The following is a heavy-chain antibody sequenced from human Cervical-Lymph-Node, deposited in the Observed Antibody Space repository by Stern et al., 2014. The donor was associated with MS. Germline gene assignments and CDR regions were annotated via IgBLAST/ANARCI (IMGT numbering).Heavy chain of an antibody. D-gene: IGHD3-22*01. J-gene: IGHJ3*02. CDR3: AIDRGYYKSSGYAYDAFDI. Sequence: EVQLVESGGGLVKPGGSLRLSCAASGFTFSSYTMNWVRQAPGKGLEWVSSITSSSSYTYYAESVTGRFTISRDNSTNTLYLQINSLRAEGTAVYDRAIDRGYYKSSGYAYDAFDIWGQGTMVTVSS. V-gene: IGHV3-21*01. CDR1: GFTFSSYT. CDR2: ITSSSSYT.